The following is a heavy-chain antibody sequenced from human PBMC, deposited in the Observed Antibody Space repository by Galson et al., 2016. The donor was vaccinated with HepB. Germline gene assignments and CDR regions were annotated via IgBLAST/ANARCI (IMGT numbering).Heavy chain of an antibody. V-gene: IGHV3-30*04. CDR3: AKDGLYYGSGSYGSVDY. D-gene: IGHD3-10*01. Sequence: SLRLSCAASGFTFSSHAMHWVRQAPGKGLEWVAVISNDAKNKDVADFVKGRFIISRDNSKNTLYLQMNSLRAEDRAVYYCAKDGLYYGSGSYGSVDYWGQGTLVTVSS. CDR1: GFTFSSHA. CDR2: ISNDAKNK. J-gene: IGHJ4*02.